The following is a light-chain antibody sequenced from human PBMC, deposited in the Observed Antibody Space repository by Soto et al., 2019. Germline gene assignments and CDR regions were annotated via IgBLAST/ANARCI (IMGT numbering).Light chain of an antibody. CDR1: SSNIGAGYD. CDR3: QSYDSSLSSSV. V-gene: IGLV1-40*01. J-gene: IGLJ3*02. Sequence: QLVLTQPPSVSGAPGQRVTISCTGSSSNIGAGYDVHWYQHLPGTAPKLLIYGNTNRPSGVPDRFSGSKSGTSASLAIAGLQAEDEADYYCQSYDSSLSSSVFGGGTQLTVL. CDR2: GNT.